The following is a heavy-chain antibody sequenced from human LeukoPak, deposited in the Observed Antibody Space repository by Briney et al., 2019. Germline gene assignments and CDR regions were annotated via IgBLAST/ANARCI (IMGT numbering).Heavy chain of an antibody. CDR2: ISGSGGST. CDR1: GFTFSSYA. Sequence: GGSLRLSCAASGFTFSSYAMSWVRQAPGKGLEWVSAISGSGGSTYYADSVKGRFTISRDNSKNTLYLQMNSLRAEDTAVYYCARDVGDWERITMIVVAPYWGQGTLVTVSS. J-gene: IGHJ4*02. CDR3: ARDVGDWERITMIVVAPY. D-gene: IGHD3-22*01. V-gene: IGHV3-23*01.